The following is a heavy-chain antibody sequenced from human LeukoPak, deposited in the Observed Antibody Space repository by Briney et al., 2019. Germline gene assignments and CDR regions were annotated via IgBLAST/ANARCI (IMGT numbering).Heavy chain of an antibody. CDR2: ISAYNGNT. CDR3: ARDSSSWYYYYYGMDV. CDR1: GYILNNYG. D-gene: IGHD2-2*01. V-gene: IGHV1-18*01. J-gene: IGHJ6*02. Sequence: ASVKVSCKASGYILNNYGISWVRQAPGQGLEWMGWISAYNGNTHYAQNFQGRVTMTTDTSTSTASMELRSLRSDDTAVCYCARDSSSWYYYYYGMDVWGQGTTVTVSS.